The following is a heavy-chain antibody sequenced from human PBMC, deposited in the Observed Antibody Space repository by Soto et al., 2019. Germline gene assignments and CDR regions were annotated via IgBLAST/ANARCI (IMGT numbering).Heavy chain of an antibody. CDR1: GGSINVYY. D-gene: IGHD3-10*01. CDR3: ARLGPYASGTYSFRHNRLYP. J-gene: IGHJ5*02. V-gene: IGHV4-59*12. CDR2: IYNSGST. Sequence: PSETLSLTCTFSGGSINVYYWSWIRQPPGKGLEWVGYIYNSGSTNYNPSLKSRVTISVDTSKNQFSLKLSSVTAEDTAVYYCARLGPYASGTYSFRHNRLYPWGQGTLVTVSS.